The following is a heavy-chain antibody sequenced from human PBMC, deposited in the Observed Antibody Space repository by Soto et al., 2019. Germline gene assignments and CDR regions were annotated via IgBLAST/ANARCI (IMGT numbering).Heavy chain of an antibody. CDR1: GGSISSYY. Sequence: SETLSLTCTVSGGSISSYYWSWIRQPPGKGLEWIGYIYYSGSTNYNPSLKSRVTISVDTSKNQFSLKLSSVTAADTAVYYCARHVPLGRRAYPLYGSGSYSNWFDPWGQGTLVTVSS. D-gene: IGHD3-10*01. CDR3: ARHVPLGRRAYPLYGSGSYSNWFDP. V-gene: IGHV4-59*08. J-gene: IGHJ5*02. CDR2: IYYSGST.